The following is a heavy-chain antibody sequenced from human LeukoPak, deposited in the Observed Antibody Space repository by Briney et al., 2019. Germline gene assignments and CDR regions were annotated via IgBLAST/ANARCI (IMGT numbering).Heavy chain of an antibody. Sequence: GASVKVSCKASGYTFTGYYMHWVRQAPGQGLEWMGWINPNSGGTNYAQKFQGWVTMTRDTSIRTAYMELSRLRSDDTAVYYCAIGFMSAWAVAGPYGMDVWGKGTTVPVSS. D-gene: IGHD6-19*01. V-gene: IGHV1-2*04. CDR3: AIGFMSAWAVAGPYGMDV. J-gene: IGHJ6*04. CDR2: INPNSGGT. CDR1: GYTFTGYY.